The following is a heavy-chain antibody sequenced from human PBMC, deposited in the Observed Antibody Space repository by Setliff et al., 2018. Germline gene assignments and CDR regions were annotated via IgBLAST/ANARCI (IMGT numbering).Heavy chain of an antibody. CDR3: ARDVRYYYGSGSYYNDWFDP. J-gene: IGHJ5*02. D-gene: IGHD3-10*01. CDR1: GGSISSGSYY. CDR2: IYTSGST. V-gene: IGHV4-61*02. Sequence: SETLSLTCTVSGGSISSGSYYWSWIRQPAGKGLEWIGRIYTSGSTNYNPSLKSRVTISVDTSKNQFSLKLSSVTVADTAVYYCARDVRYYYGSGSYYNDWFDPWGQGTLVTVSS.